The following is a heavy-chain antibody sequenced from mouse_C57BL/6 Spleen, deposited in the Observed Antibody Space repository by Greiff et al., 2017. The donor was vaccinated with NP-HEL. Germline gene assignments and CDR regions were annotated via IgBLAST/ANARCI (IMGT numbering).Heavy chain of an antibody. CDR1: GYAFSSYW. CDR3: ARSTTAGFDY. D-gene: IGHD1-2*01. CDR2: IYPGDGDT. J-gene: IGHJ2*01. V-gene: IGHV1-80*01. Sequence: VQLQQSGAELVKPGASVKISCKASGYAFSSYWMNWVKQRPGKGLEWIGQIYPGDGDTNYNGKLKGKATLTADKSASTAYMQRSSLTSADSAVYFCARSTTAGFDYWGQGTTLTVAS.